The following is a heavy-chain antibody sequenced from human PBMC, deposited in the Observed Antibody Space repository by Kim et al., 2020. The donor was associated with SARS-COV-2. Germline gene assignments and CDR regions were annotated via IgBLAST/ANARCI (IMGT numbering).Heavy chain of an antibody. V-gene: IGHV3-30*04. CDR3: ARDRITMVRGHFDY. Sequence: GGSLRLSCAASGFTFSSYAMHWVRQAPGKGLEWEAVISYDGSNKYYADSVKGRFTISRDNSKNTLYLQMNSLRAEDTAVYYCARDRITMVRGHFDYLGQG. CDR1: GFTFSSYA. J-gene: IGHJ4*02. D-gene: IGHD3-10*01. CDR2: ISYDGSNK.